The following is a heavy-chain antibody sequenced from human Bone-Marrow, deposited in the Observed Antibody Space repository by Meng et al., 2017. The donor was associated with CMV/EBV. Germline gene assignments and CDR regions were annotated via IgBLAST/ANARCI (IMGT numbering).Heavy chain of an antibody. CDR2: ISYSGST. V-gene: IGHV4-59*01. J-gene: IGHJ4*02. CDR1: GGSISSYY. Sequence: GSLRLSCTVSGGSISSYYWSWIRQPPGKGLEWIGYISYSGSTNYNPSLKSRVTISVDTSKNQFSLKLSSVTAADTAVYYCARDDILTGYDYWGQGTLVTVSS. D-gene: IGHD3-9*01. CDR3: ARDDILTGYDY.